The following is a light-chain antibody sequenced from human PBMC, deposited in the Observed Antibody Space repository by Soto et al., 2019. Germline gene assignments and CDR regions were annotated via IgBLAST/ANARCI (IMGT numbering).Light chain of an antibody. CDR2: GVK. V-gene: IGLV2-14*01. CDR1: GRDIGAYDY. CDR3: GSYTGSIYV. J-gene: IGLJ1*01. Sequence: QSALTQPASVSGSPGQSITISCTGSGRDIGAYDYVSWYQQHPGKAPKLLIYGVKNRPSGVSSRFSGSKSGNTASLTISGLQAEDEADYYCGSYTGSIYVFGTGTKVTVL.